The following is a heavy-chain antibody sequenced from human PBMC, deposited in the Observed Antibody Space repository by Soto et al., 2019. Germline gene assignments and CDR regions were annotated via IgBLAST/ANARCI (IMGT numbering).Heavy chain of an antibody. V-gene: IGHV1-69*13. D-gene: IGHD6-6*01. CDR3: ARLQYSSSSRDYYYGMDV. J-gene: IGHJ6*02. CDR1: GGTFSSYA. Sequence: ASVKVSCKASGGTFSSYAISWVRQAPGEGLEWMGGIIPIFGTANYAQKFQGRVTITADESTSTAYMELSSLRSEDTAVYYCARLQYSSSSRDYYYGMDVWGQGTTVTVSS. CDR2: IIPIFGTA.